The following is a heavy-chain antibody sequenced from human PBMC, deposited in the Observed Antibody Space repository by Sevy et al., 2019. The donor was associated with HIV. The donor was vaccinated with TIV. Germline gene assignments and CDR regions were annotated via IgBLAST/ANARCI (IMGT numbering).Heavy chain of an antibody. V-gene: IGHV3-23*01. CDR1: GFTFSSYA. CDR3: AKDPPSGEAVAGTGDY. J-gene: IGHJ4*02. Sequence: AGSLRLSCAASGFTFSSYAMSWVRQAPGKELEWVSAICGRGGSTYYADSVKGRFTISRDNSKNTLYLQMNSLRAEDTAVYYCAKDPPSGEAVAGTGDYWGQGTLVTVSS. D-gene: IGHD6-19*01. CDR2: ICGRGGST.